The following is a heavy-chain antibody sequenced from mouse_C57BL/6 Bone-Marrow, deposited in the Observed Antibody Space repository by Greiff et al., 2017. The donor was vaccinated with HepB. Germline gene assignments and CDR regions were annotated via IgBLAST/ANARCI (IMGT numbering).Heavy chain of an antibody. CDR2: IYPRSGNT. CDR3: ARDMHYGSSYGAY. Sequence: QVRLQQSGAELARPGASVKLSCKASGYTFTSYGISWVKQRTGQGLEWIGEIYPRSGNTYYNEKFKGKATLTADKSSSTAYMELRSLTSEDSAVYFCARDMHYGSSYGAYWGQGTLVTVSA. D-gene: IGHD1-1*01. V-gene: IGHV1-81*01. J-gene: IGHJ3*01. CDR1: GYTFTSYG.